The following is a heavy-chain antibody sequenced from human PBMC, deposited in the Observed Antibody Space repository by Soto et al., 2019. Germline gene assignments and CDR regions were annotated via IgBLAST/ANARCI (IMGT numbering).Heavy chain of an antibody. Sequence: EVQLVESGGGLVQPGGSLRLSCAASGFTFSSYSMNWVRQAPGKGLEWVSYISSSSSTIYYAFSVKGRFTISRDNAKNSLYLQMNSVRAEDTAVYYCARDSGYSYGPFDYWGQGTLVTVSS. D-gene: IGHD5-18*01. CDR2: ISSSSSTI. V-gene: IGHV3-48*01. CDR3: ARDSGYSYGPFDY. J-gene: IGHJ4*02. CDR1: GFTFSSYS.